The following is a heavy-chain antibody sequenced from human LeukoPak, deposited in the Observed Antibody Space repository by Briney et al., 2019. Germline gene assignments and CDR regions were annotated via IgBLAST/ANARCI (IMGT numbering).Heavy chain of an antibody. CDR3: AKDSGYSYGHGLDY. CDR2: MLSDGSNK. V-gene: IGHV3-33*06. CDR1: GFTFGTYN. J-gene: IGHJ4*02. Sequence: PGRSLRLSCAASGFTFGTYNMHWVRQAPGKGLEWVALMLSDGSNKYHADSVKGRFTISRDNSKNALFLQMNSLRDEDTAVYYCAKDSGYSYGHGLDYWGQGTLVTVSS. D-gene: IGHD5-18*01.